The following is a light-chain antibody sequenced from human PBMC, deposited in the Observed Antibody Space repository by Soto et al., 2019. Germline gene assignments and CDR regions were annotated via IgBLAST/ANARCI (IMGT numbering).Light chain of an antibody. CDR1: NSDIGNYNR. J-gene: IGLJ2*01. CDR3: SSYTTTIVV. V-gene: IGLV2-18*02. Sequence: QSALTQPPSVSGSPGQSVTISGTGTNSDIGNYNRVSWYQQPPGTAPKLMIYEVNNRPSGVPDRFSGSKSGNTASLTISGLQAEDEADYYCSSYTTTIVVFGGGIKVTVL. CDR2: EVN.